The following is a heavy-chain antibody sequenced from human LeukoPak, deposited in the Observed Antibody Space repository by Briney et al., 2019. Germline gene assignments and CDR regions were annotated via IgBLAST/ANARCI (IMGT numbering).Heavy chain of an antibody. V-gene: IGHV4-31*03. Sequence: SQTLSLTCTVSGGSISSGGYYWSWIRQHPGKGLEWIGYIYYSGSTYYNPSLKSRVTISVDTSKNQFSLKLSSVTAADTAVYYCARLRDGYNLDAFDIWGQGTMVTVSS. J-gene: IGHJ3*02. D-gene: IGHD5-24*01. CDR2: IYYSGST. CDR3: ARLRDGYNLDAFDI. CDR1: GGSISSGGYY.